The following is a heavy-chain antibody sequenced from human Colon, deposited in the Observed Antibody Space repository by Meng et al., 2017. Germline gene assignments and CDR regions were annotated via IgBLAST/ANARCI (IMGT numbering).Heavy chain of an antibody. Sequence: QVQRAQSGAEVKKPGASVKVSCKASGYTFTGYYMHWGRQAPGQGLEWMGRINPNSGGTNYAQKFQGRVTMTRDTSISTAYMELSRLRSDDTAVYYCARENGGSDDYGGNFDYWGQGTLVTVSS. D-gene: IGHD4-23*01. CDR2: INPNSGGT. CDR1: GYTFTGYY. CDR3: ARENGGSDDYGGNFDY. J-gene: IGHJ4*02. V-gene: IGHV1-2*06.